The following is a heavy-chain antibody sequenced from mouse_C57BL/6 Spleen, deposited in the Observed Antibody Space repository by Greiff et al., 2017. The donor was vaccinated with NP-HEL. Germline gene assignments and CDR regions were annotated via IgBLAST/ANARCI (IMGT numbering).Heavy chain of an antibody. V-gene: IGHV1-26*01. CDR3: ARTAQAKFMDY. CDR2: INPNNGGT. CDR1: GYTFTDYY. J-gene: IGHJ4*01. D-gene: IGHD3-2*02. Sequence: VQLQQSGPELVKPGASVKISCKASGYTFTDYYMNWVKQSHGKSLEWIGAINPNNGGTSYNQKFKGKATLTVDKSSSTAYMVLRSLTSEDSAVYYCARTAQAKFMDYWGQGTSVTVSS.